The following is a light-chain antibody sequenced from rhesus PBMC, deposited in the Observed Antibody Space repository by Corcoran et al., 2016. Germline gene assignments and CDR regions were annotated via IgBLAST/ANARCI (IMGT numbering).Light chain of an antibody. CDR3: QQDYSWPLT. Sequence: EIVMTQSPATLSLSPGERATISCRASKSVSSSLAWYRQKPGQAPKFLIYGTSSRATGIPDRFSGSWAGTEVTLTISSLEPEDVGVYYCQQDYSWPLTFGGGTKVELK. CDR1: KSVSSS. CDR2: GTS. J-gene: IGKJ4*01. V-gene: IGKV3-42*01.